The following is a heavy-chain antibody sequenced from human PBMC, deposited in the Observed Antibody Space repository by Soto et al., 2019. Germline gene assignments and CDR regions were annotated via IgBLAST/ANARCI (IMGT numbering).Heavy chain of an antibody. V-gene: IGHV3-11*06. D-gene: IGHD3-10*01. CDR3: ESGSIIRRMDV. CDR2: ISGGSDYI. CDR1: GFTSGDYY. J-gene: IGHJ6*02. Sequence: ALRVSDPAAGFTSGDYYMSWIRQAPGKGLEWISFISGGSDYIDYADSLKGRFTISRDNAKNSLYLQMNSLRAGDTAVYFCESGSIIRRMDVWGHGTTVTFSS.